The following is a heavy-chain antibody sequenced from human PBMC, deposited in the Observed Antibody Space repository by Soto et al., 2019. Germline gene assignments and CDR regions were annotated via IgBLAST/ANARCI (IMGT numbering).Heavy chain of an antibody. J-gene: IGHJ3*02. V-gene: IGHV3-23*01. CDR1: GFTFSSYA. D-gene: IGHD2-15*01. CDR2: ISGSGGST. Sequence: GGSLRLSCAASGFTFSSYAMSWVRQAPGKGLEWVSAISGSGGSTYYADSVKGRFTISRDNSKNTLYLQMNSLRAEDTAVYYCAKVRRGDIVVVVDAFDIWGQGTMVTVSS. CDR3: AKVRRGDIVVVVDAFDI.